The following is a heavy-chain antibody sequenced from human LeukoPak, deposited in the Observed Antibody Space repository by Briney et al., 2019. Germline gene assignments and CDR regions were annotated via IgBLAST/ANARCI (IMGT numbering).Heavy chain of an antibody. J-gene: IGHJ5*02. CDR1: GYTFTGYY. CDR2: INPNSGGT. V-gene: IGHV1-2*04. Sequence: ASVKVSCKASGYTFTGYYMHWVRQAPGQGLEWMGWINPNSGGTNYAQKFQGWVTMTRDTSISTAYMELSRPRSDDTAVYYCARASMVRGVIAKGDWFDPWGQGTLVTVSS. D-gene: IGHD3-10*01. CDR3: ARASMVRGVIAKGDWFDP.